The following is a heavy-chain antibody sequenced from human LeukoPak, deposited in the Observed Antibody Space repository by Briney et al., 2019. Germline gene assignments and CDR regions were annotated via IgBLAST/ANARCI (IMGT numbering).Heavy chain of an antibody. D-gene: IGHD3-22*01. J-gene: IGHJ4*02. V-gene: IGHV1-2*06. CDR1: GYTFTGYY. Sequence: ASVKVSCKASGYTFTGYYMHWVRQAPGQGLEWMGRINPNSGGTNYAQKFQGRVTMTRDTSISTAYMELSRLRSDDTAVYYCARNKWNYYDSSGYYFFDYWGQGTLVTVSS. CDR2: INPNSGGT. CDR3: ARNKWNYYDSSGYYFFDY.